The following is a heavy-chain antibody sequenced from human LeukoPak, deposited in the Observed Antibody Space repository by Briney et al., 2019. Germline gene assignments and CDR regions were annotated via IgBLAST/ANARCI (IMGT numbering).Heavy chain of an antibody. D-gene: IGHD3-22*01. V-gene: IGHV3-21*01. CDR2: ISSSSSYI. CDR1: GFTFSSYS. CDR3: AKMAHYYDSSGYYRTLDY. Sequence: PGGSLRLSCAASGFTFSSYSMNWVRQAPGKGLEWVSSISSSSSYIYYADSVKGRFTISRDNAKNSLYLQMNSLRAEDTAVYYCAKMAHYYDSSGYYRTLDYWGQGTLVTVSS. J-gene: IGHJ4*02.